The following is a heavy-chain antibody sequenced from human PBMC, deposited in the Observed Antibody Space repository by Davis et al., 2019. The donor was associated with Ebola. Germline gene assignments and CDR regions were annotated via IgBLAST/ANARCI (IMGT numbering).Heavy chain of an antibody. CDR3: AAGGLGGGFDV. D-gene: IGHD2-15*01. CDR1: GYTFTSYG. J-gene: IGHJ3*01. CDR2: ISAYNGNT. Sequence: AASVKVSCKASGYTFTSYGISWVRQAPGQGLEWMGWISAYNGNTNYAQKLQGRVTMTTDTSTSTVYMELSSLRPDDTAIYYCAAGGLGGGFDVWGHGTMVTVSS. V-gene: IGHV1-18*04.